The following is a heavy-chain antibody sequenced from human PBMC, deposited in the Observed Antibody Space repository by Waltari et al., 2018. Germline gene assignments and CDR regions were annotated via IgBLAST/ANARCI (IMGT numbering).Heavy chain of an antibody. CDR2: IDTSGST. V-gene: IGHV4-61*09. CDR3: ARQPPLYGGNSFDAFDI. D-gene: IGHD2-21*02. J-gene: IGHJ3*02. CDR1: GGSISSGSYY. Sequence: QVQLQESGPGLVKPSQTLSLTCTVSGGSISSGSYYWSWIRQPAGKGLEWIGYIDTSGSTNYNPSLKSRVTISVDTSKNQFSLKLSSVTAADTAVYYCARQPPLYGGNSFDAFDIWGQGTMVIVSS.